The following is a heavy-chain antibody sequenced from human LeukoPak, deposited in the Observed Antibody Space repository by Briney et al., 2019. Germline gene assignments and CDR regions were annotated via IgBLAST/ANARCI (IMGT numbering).Heavy chain of an antibody. J-gene: IGHJ5*02. CDR1: GGSISSYY. D-gene: IGHD3-10*01. V-gene: IGHV4-59*01. Sequence: PSETLSLTCTVSGGSISSYYWSWIRQPPGKGPEWIGYIYYSGSTNYNPSLKSRVTMSVDTSKNQFSLKLSSVTAADTAVYYCAREADGSGSLIWFDPWGQGTLVTVSS. CDR3: AREADGSGSLIWFDP. CDR2: IYYSGST.